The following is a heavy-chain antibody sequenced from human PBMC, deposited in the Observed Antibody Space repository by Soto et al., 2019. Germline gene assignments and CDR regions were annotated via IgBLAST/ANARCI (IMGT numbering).Heavy chain of an antibody. D-gene: IGHD1-26*01. Sequence: PGGSLRLSCAASGFTFSSYEMNWVRQAPGKGLEWVSYISSSGSTIYYADSVKGRFTISRDNAKNSLYLQMNSLRAEDTAVYYCAREEWELLGDAFDIWGQGTMVTVSS. CDR1: GFTFSSYE. CDR2: ISSSGSTI. CDR3: AREEWELLGDAFDI. J-gene: IGHJ3*02. V-gene: IGHV3-48*03.